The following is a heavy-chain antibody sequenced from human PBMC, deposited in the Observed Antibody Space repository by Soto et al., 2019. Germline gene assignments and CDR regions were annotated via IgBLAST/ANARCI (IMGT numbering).Heavy chain of an antibody. D-gene: IGHD3-9*01. J-gene: IGHJ4*02. CDR2: IKSKTDGGTA. CDR1: GFNLSHPW. V-gene: IGHV3-15*01. CDR3: TTGIYYDILTGYHNVAY. Sequence: LRLSCVASGFNLSHPWMTWVRQAAGKGLEWVGRIKSKTDGGTADYAAPVKGRATISRDDSKNTVYLQMNSLKTEDTAVYYCTTGIYYDILTGYHNVAYWGQGALVTVS.